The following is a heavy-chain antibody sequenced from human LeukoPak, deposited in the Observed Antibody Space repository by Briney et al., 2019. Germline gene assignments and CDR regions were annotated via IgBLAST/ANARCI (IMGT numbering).Heavy chain of an antibody. J-gene: IGHJ4*02. CDR2: IKQDGSEK. CDR1: GFTFSSYW. D-gene: IGHD5-18*01. V-gene: IGHV3-7*01. CDR3: ARDLSWTAMDY. Sequence: GGSLRLSCAASGFTFSSYWMAWVRQAPGKGLEWVANIKQDGSEKYYVESVKGRLTISRDNAKNSLYLQMNRLRAEDTAVYYCARDLSWTAMDYWGQGTPVTVSS.